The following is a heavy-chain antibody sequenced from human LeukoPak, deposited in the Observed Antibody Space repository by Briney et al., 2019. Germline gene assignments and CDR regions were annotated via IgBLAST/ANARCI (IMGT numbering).Heavy chain of an antibody. CDR1: GDSVSGGSAG. Sequence: SQTLSLTCAISGDSVSGGSAGWNWIRQSPSRGLEWLGRIYYRSKWYSDYAISVKSRITINPDTSRNQFSLQLNSVTHNDTAVYYCTGGGLVRGSLHWFDPWGQGTLVTVSS. CDR2: IYYRSKWYS. D-gene: IGHD3-10*01. CDR3: TGGGLVRGSLHWFDP. J-gene: IGHJ5*02. V-gene: IGHV6-1*01.